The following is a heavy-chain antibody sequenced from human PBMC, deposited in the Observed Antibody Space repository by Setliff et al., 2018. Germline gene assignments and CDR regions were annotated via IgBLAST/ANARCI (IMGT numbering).Heavy chain of an antibody. CDR2: IYHSGST. V-gene: IGHV4-38-2*01. D-gene: IGHD6-13*01. Sequence: PSETLSLTCAVSGYSISSGYYWGWIRQPPGKGLEWIGSIYHSGSTYYNPSLKSRVTISVDTSKNQFSLKLSSVTAADTAVYYCARSAGYGSSWYNYYYGMDVWGQGTTVTVSS. J-gene: IGHJ6*02. CDR1: GYSISSGYY. CDR3: ARSAGYGSSWYNYYYGMDV.